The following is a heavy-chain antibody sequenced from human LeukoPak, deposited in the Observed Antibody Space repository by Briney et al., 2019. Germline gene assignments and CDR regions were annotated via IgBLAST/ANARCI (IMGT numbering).Heavy chain of an antibody. CDR3: ARAGAITMVRGVIIKENWFDP. V-gene: IGHV4-59*08. CDR2: IYYSGST. D-gene: IGHD3-10*01. Sequence: TPSETLSLTCTVSGGSISSDYWIWIRQPPGKGLEWIGYIYYSGSTNYNPSFKSRVTISLDTSKNQFSLKLSSVTAADTAVYYCARAGAITMVRGVIIKENWFDPWGQGTLVTVSS. CDR1: GGSISSDY. J-gene: IGHJ5*02.